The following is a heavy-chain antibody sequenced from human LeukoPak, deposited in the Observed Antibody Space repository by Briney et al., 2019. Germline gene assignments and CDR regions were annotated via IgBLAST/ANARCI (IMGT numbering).Heavy chain of an antibody. CDR3: ARVGKRGAHPDFDY. CDR1: GFTFSNYW. J-gene: IGHJ4*02. V-gene: IGHV3-74*01. Sequence: PGGSLRLSCAASGFTFSNYWMHWVRQAPGKGLVWVSRIAVDGSTINYADSVKGRLTISRDNAKNTLYLQMNSLRAEDTAVYYCARVGKRGAHPDFDYWGQGTLVTVSS. D-gene: IGHD3-10*01. CDR2: IAVDGSTI.